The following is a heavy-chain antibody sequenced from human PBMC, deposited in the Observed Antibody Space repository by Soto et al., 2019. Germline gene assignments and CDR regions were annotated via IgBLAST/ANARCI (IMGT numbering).Heavy chain of an antibody. J-gene: IGHJ4*02. CDR1: GDTVSSNSLG. D-gene: IGHD6-13*01. V-gene: IGHV6-1*01. CDR2: TYYRSKWYN. Sequence: SQTLSLTCAISGDTVSSNSLGWNWIRQSPSRGLEWLGRTYYRSKWYNDYAVSVKSRITINPDTSKNQFSLQLNSVTPEDTAVYYCARSDAFLSTSWPFDYWGQGTLVTVS. CDR3: ARSDAFLSTSWPFDY.